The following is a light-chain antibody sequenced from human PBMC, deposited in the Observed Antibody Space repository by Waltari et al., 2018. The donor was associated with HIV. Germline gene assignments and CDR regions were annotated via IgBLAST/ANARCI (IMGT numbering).Light chain of an antibody. CDR2: QDT. CDR1: EVGDKF. J-gene: IGLJ3*02. V-gene: IGLV3-1*01. Sequence: SYDLIQPPSLSVSPGQTATIPCSGDEVGDKFASWYQPKPGRSPVLVIYQDTKRPSGIPERFSGSNSGNTATLTISGTQAVDEADYYCQAWDSSAVVFGGGTKLTVL. CDR3: QAWDSSAVV.